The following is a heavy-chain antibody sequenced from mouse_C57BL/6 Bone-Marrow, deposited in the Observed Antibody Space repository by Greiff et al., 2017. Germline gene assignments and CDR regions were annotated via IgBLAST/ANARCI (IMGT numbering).Heavy chain of an antibody. V-gene: IGHV1-18*01. CDR3: ARITGVYYDYDYFDY. J-gene: IGHJ2*01. CDR2: INPNNGGT. CDR1: GYTFTDYN. D-gene: IGHD2-4*01. Sequence: VQLQQSGPELVKPGASVKIPCKASGYTFTDYNMDWVKQSHGKSLEWIGEINPNNGGTIYNQKFKGKATLTVDKSSSTAYMELRSLTSEDTAVYDCARITGVYYDYDYFDYWGQGTTLTVSS.